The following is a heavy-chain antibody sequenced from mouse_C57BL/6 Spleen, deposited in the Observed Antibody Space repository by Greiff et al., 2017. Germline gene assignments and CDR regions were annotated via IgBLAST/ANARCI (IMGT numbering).Heavy chain of an antibody. CDR3: ARRWLLHY. CDR1: GYTFTDYY. CDR2: INPNNGGT. V-gene: IGHV1-26*01. Sequence: VQLQQSGPELVKPGASVKISCKASGYTFTDYYMNWVKQSHGKSLEWIGDINPNNGGTSYNQKFKGKATLTVDKSSSTAYMELCSLTSEDSAVYYCARRWLLHYWGQGTTLTVSS. D-gene: IGHD2-3*01. J-gene: IGHJ2*01.